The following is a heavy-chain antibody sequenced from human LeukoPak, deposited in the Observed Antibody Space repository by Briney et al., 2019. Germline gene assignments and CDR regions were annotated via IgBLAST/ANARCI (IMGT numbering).Heavy chain of an antibody. V-gene: IGHV1-2*02. J-gene: IGHJ4*02. D-gene: IGHD1-26*01. Sequence: GASVKVSCKASGYTFTGYYMHWVRQAPGQGLEWMGWINPNSGGTNYAQKFLGRVTMTRDTSISTAYMELSRLRSDDTAVYYCARDREWEPHFDYWGQGTLVTVSS. CDR3: ARDREWEPHFDY. CDR2: INPNSGGT. CDR1: GYTFTGYY.